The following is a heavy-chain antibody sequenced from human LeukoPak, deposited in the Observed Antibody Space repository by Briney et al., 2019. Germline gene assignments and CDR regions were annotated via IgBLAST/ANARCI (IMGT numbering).Heavy chain of an antibody. CDR1: GGSISSSNW. CDR2: IYHSGST. CDR3: RTIYDILTGNFDY. J-gene: IGHJ4*02. V-gene: IGHV4-4*02. D-gene: IGHD3-9*01. Sequence: KPSETLSLTCAVSGGSISSSNWWSWVRQPPGKGLEWIGEIYHSGSTNCNPSLKSRVTISVDKPKNQFSLKLSSVTAADTAVYYCRTIYDILTGNFDYWGQGTLVTVSS.